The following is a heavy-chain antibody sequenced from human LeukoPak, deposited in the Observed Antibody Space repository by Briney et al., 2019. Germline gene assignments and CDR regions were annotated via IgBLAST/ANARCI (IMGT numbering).Heavy chain of an antibody. CDR2: ICCSGST. CDR1: GGSISSNDYY. D-gene: IGHD6-19*01. CDR3: ARGPNNSGWYIGLDV. J-gene: IGHJ6*02. Sequence: SETLSLTCTVSGGSISSNDYYWGWIRQPPGKGLEWIGSICCSGSTYYSPSLKSRVTISVDTSKNQFSLKLSSVTAADTAVYYCARGPNNSGWYIGLDVWGHGTTVTVS. V-gene: IGHV4-39*07.